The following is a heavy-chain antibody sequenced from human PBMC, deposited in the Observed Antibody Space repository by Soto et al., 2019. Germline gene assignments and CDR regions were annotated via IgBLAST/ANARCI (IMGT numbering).Heavy chain of an antibody. Sequence: GGSLRLSCAASGFTFSSYAMNWVRQAPGKGLEWVSGISGSGGTTYYADSVKGRFTISRDNSKNTLYLQMSSLRAEDTAVYYCAKVTTVTQPNWGQGTLVTVSS. CDR1: GFTFSSYA. V-gene: IGHV3-23*01. D-gene: IGHD4-17*01. CDR2: ISGSGGTT. J-gene: IGHJ4*02. CDR3: AKVTTVTQPN.